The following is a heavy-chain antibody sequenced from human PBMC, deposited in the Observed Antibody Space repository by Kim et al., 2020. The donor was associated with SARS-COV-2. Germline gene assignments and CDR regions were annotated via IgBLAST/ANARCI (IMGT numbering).Heavy chain of an antibody. V-gene: IGHV3-23*01. Sequence: GGSLRLSCAASGLALIDYAMSWVRQAPGQGLEWVSTISSSGATTYYADSVRGRFTISRDNSESTLYLQMNGLRGEDTAVYFCVASRTYYITSDYWGQGAL. CDR1: GLALIDYA. J-gene: IGHJ4*02. CDR3: VASRTYYITSDY. D-gene: IGHD3-10*01. CDR2: ISSSGATT.